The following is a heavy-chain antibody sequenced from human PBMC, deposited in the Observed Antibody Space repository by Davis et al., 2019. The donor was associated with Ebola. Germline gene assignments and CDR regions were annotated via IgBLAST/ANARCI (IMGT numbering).Heavy chain of an antibody. V-gene: IGHV5-51*01. Sequence: GESLKISCKASEYKFTGYWIAWVRQLPGKGLEWMGIIHPGDSDTIYSPSFQGQVTLSADRSISTAYLQWNSLKPSDTAMYYCASLGTDMVDYWYFNFWGRGTLVTVSS. J-gene: IGHJ2*01. CDR2: IHPGDSDT. CDR3: ASLGTDMVDYWYFNF. D-gene: IGHD5-18*01. CDR1: EYKFTGYW.